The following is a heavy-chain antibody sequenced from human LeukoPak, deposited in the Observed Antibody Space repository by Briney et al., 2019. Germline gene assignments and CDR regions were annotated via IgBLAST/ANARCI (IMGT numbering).Heavy chain of an antibody. CDR1: GFTFSSYS. D-gene: IGHD2/OR15-2a*01. CDR2: ISSSSSTI. CDR3: ARRAGEYPHPYDY. Sequence: QPGGSLRLSCAASGFTFSSYSMNWVRQAPGKGLEWVSYISSSSSTIYYADSVKGRFTISRDNSKNTLYLQMNSLRAEDTAVYHCARRAGEYPHPYDYWGQGTLVTVSS. J-gene: IGHJ4*02. V-gene: IGHV3-48*01.